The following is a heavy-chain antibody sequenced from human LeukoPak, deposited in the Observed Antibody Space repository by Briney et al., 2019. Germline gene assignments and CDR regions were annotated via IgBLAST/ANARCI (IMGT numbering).Heavy chain of an antibody. V-gene: IGHV3-53*01. CDR1: GCTVSSNY. J-gene: IGHJ4*02. D-gene: IGHD7-27*01. CDR3: AGDRRDWGSTDYFDY. CDR2: IYSGGNT. Sequence: GGSLRLSCAASGCTVSSNYMNWVRQAPGTVLEWVAVIYSGGNTYYADSVKGRFNISRDNSKNTLYLQMNSLRDEDTAVYYGAGDRRDWGSTDYFDYWGRGTLVTVSS.